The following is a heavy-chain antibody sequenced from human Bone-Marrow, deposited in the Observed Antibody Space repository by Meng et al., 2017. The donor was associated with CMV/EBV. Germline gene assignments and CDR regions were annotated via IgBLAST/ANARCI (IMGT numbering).Heavy chain of an antibody. J-gene: IGHJ4*02. D-gene: IGHD3-3*01. CDR1: GFTFSNAW. CDR2: IKSKTDGGTT. CDR3: ARERFFGVVTYIDY. Sequence: GESLKISCAASGFTFSNAWMSWVRQAPGKGLEWVGRIKSKTDGGTTDYAAPVKGRFTISRDDSKNSLYLQMNSLRAEDTAVYYCARERFFGVVTYIDYWGQGTLVTVSS. V-gene: IGHV3-15*01.